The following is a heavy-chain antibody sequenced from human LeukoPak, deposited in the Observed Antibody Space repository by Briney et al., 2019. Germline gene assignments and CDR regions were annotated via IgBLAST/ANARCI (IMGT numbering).Heavy chain of an antibody. V-gene: IGHV3-23*01. CDR3: AKGARLRLGEDFDY. D-gene: IGHD3-16*01. Sequence: GGSLRLSCAASGFIFTSYAMSWVRHTPGKGLEWVSGISGSGATTYYADSVKGRLTISRDNSKNTVYLQMNSLRAEDTAVYYCAKGARLRLGEDFDYWGQGTLVTVSS. J-gene: IGHJ4*02. CDR2: ISGSGATT. CDR1: GFIFTSYA.